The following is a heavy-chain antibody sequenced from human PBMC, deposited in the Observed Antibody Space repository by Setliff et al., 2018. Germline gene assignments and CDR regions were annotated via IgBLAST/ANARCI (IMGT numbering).Heavy chain of an antibody. J-gene: IGHJ3*01. CDR1: GYTFTNFG. D-gene: IGHD2-2*01. CDR3: ARFGGSCRSSSRYASDL. Sequence: ASVKVSCKASGYTFTNFGFHWLRQAPGQGLEWMAMIITSTGKTSYAQKFQGRVTVTTDTYTGTGYMELRSLRSDDTAMYFCARFGGSCRSSSRYASDLWGQGTMVTVSS. V-gene: IGHV1-18*01. CDR2: IITSTGKT.